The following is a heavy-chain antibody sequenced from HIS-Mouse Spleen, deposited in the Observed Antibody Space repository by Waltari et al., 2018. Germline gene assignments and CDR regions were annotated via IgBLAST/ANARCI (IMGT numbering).Heavy chain of an antibody. CDR1: GFTFSSYA. CDR3: AKDRNWGSSGYFDY. D-gene: IGHD3-16*01. V-gene: IGHV3-23*01. Sequence: EVQLLESGGGLVQPGGSLRLSCAASGFTFSSYAMSWVRQAPGKGLEWVSAIGGSGGSTYYADSVKGRCTISRDNSKNTLYLQMNSLRAEDTAVYYCAKDRNWGSSGYFDYWGQGTLVTVSS. J-gene: IGHJ4*02. CDR2: IGGSGGST.